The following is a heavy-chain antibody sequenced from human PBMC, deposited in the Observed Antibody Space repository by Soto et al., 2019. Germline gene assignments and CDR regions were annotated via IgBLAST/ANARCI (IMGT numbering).Heavy chain of an antibody. V-gene: IGHV1-18*04. CDR3: ARDRTPAYYDFWCGYHPLTLRASCFDY. CDR1: GYTYTSDG. CDR2: IIAYNGNT. Sequence: GAPVTVSCKASGYTYTSDGISWVRQAPRQGLEWMGWIIAYNGNTNYAQKLQGRVTMTTDTSTSTAYMELRSLRSDDTAVYYCARDRTPAYYDFWCGYHPLTLRASCFDYCGQGTLVTVSA. D-gene: IGHD3-3*01. J-gene: IGHJ4*02.